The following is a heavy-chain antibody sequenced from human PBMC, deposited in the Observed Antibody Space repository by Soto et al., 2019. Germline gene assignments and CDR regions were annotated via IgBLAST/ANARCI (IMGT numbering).Heavy chain of an antibody. J-gene: IGHJ4*02. Sequence: MTVKESGPTLVKPTQTHTLTCTFSGFSLSPCGVGVGWIRQPPGKALEWLALIYWDDDKRYSPSLKSRLTITQDTDKNQVVLTMTNMDPVETATYYCSRTGSTGYWGQGTLVTVSS. CDR2: IYWDDDK. CDR3: SRTGSTGY. CDR1: GFSLSPCGVG. V-gene: IGHV2-5*02.